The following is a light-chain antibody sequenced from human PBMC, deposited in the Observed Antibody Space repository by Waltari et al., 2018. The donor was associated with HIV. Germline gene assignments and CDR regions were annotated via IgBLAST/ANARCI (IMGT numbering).Light chain of an antibody. J-gene: IGKJ4*01. V-gene: IGKV3-20*01. CDR2: GAS. CDR1: QSVRSAS. CDR3: QQYAASPLT. Sequence: EIELTQSPGTLSLSPGERATLSCRASQSVRSASLAWYQQKPGQAPRLLIYGASSRAPGIPDRFSGSGAVTDFILTISRLEPEDCAVYYCQQYAASPLTFGGGTKVEIK.